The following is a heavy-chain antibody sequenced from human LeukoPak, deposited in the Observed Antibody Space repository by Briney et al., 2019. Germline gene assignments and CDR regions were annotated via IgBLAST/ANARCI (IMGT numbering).Heavy chain of an antibody. CDR2: IYTSGST. J-gene: IGHJ6*03. CDR3: ARIGEAVAGECYYMDV. V-gene: IGHV4-4*07. CDR1: GGSISRYY. D-gene: IGHD6-19*01. Sequence: SQTLSLPCTVSGGSISRYYWRWIRQPSGKGLEWIGRIYTSGSTNYNPSLKSRVTISVDKYKNQFSLKLSSVTAADTAVYYCARIGEAVAGECYYMDVWGKGTTVTVSS.